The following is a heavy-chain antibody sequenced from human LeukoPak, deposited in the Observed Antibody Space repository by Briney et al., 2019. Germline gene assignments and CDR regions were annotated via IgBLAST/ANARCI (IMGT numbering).Heavy chain of an antibody. CDR3: AREHIGRYYYYTDV. CDR2: IYYSGST. Sequence: PSETLSLTCTVSGGSISSGGYYWSWIRQHPGKGLEWIGYIYYSGSTYYNPSLKSRVTISVDTSKNQFSLKLSSVTAADTAVYYCAREHIGRYYYYTDVWGKGTTVTVSS. J-gene: IGHJ6*03. CDR1: GGSISSGGYY. V-gene: IGHV4-31*03. D-gene: IGHD5-12*01.